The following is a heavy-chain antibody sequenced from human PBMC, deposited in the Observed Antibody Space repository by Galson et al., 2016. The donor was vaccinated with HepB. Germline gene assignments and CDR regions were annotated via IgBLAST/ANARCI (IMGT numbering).Heavy chain of an antibody. CDR1: GFTFSDYY. D-gene: IGHD6-6*01. V-gene: IGHV3-11*01. CDR2: IRSSGLSII. Sequence: SLRLSCAASGFTFSDYYLSWIRQAPGQGLEWVSYIRSSGLSIIKYADSVRGRFTISRYNAKNSVYLHMISLTPEDTAVYYCARGASGSPRLARVNFDYWGQGALVTVSS. CDR3: ARGASGSPRLARVNFDY. J-gene: IGHJ4*02.